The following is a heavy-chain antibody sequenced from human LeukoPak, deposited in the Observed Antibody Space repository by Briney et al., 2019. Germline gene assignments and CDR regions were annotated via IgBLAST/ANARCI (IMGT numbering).Heavy chain of an antibody. CDR3: TSNPPGIARDGAEYFQH. CDR1: GFTFSSDS. D-gene: IGHD6-13*01. Sequence: GGSLRLSCAASGFTFSSDSMNWVRQAPGKGLEWVSSISSSSSHIYYADSVRGRFTISRDNAKNSLYLQMNSLRAEDTAVYYCTSNPPGIARDGAEYFQHWGQGTLVTVSS. J-gene: IGHJ1*01. V-gene: IGHV3-21*01. CDR2: ISSSSSHI.